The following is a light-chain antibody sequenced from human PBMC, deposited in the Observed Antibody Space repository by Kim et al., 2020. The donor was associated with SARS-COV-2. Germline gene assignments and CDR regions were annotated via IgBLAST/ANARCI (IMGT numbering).Light chain of an antibody. CDR3: QSYDSSNHWV. CDR2: ADT. J-gene: IGLJ3*02. Sequence: KTVTTSCTRSSGSIASNYVQWYQQRPGSAPTTVIYADTQRPSGVPNRFSGSIDSSSNSASLTISGMRPEDEADYYCQSYDSSNHWVFGGGTQLTVL. V-gene: IGLV6-57*03. CDR1: SGSIASNY.